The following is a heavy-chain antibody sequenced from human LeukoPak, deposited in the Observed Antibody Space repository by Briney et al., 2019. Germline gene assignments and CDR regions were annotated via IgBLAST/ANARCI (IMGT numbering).Heavy chain of an antibody. Sequence: GGSLRLSCAASGFTFSSYWMNWVPHTPGKGREWVANIEGDGSETNYMDSVKGRFTISRDNAKKSLHLQMNSLRAEDTGVYYCAGGSGWLIDYWGQGTLVTVSS. CDR2: IEGDGSET. J-gene: IGHJ4*02. CDR1: GFTFSSYW. V-gene: IGHV3-7*03. D-gene: IGHD6-19*01. CDR3: AGGSGWLIDY.